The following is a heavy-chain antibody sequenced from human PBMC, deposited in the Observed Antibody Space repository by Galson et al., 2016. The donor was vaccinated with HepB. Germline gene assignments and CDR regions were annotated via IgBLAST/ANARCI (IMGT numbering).Heavy chain of an antibody. CDR3: AHCSGGNCGAFDI. CDR2: INAGNGNK. V-gene: IGHV1-3*01. D-gene: IGHD2-15*01. J-gene: IGHJ3*02. CDR1: RYTFSSNA. Sequence: SVKVSWKASRYTFSSNAMQWVRQAPGQRLEWMGWINAGNGNKKYSERFQGRVTITRDTSASTAYMELSSLTSEDTAVYFCAHCSGGNCGAFDIWGQGTMVTVSS.